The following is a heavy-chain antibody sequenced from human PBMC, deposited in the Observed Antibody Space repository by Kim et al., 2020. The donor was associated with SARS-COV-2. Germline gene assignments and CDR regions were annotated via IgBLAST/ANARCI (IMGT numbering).Heavy chain of an antibody. Sequence: YYADSVKGRFTISRGNSTSILSLQMNSLSGEDTAVYYCAKLGPCYCASWSQGTLVTVSS. D-gene: IGHD3-16*01. V-gene: IGHV3-23*01. J-gene: IGHJ4*02. CDR3: AKLGPCYCAS.